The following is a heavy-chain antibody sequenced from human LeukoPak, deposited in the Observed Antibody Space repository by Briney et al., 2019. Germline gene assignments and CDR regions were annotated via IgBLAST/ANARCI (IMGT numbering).Heavy chain of an antibody. V-gene: IGHV4-38-2*02. CDR2: IYHSGST. Sequence: SETLSLTCTVSGYSISSGYYWGWIRQPPGKGLEWIGSIYHSGSTYYNPSLKRRVTISVGTSKNQFSLKLSSVTAADTAVYYCARVAEWSGYLDWFDPWGQGTLVTVSS. J-gene: IGHJ5*02. CDR3: ARVAEWSGYLDWFDP. CDR1: GYSISSGYY. D-gene: IGHD3-3*01.